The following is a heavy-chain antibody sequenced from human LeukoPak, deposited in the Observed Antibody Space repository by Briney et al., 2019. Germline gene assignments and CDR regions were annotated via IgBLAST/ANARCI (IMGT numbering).Heavy chain of an antibody. D-gene: IGHD3-22*01. V-gene: IGHV3-23*01. CDR2: ISNDGGGT. Sequence: PGGSLRLSCVASVLIFNNYGLVWVRQAPGKGLEWVSAISNDGGGTTYADFVKGRFSVSRDNSKNTLFLQMNSLRAEDTALYYCAKVSSSYFFDLCGQGTLVTVSS. J-gene: IGHJ4*02. CDR1: VLIFNNYG. CDR3: AKVSSSYFFDL.